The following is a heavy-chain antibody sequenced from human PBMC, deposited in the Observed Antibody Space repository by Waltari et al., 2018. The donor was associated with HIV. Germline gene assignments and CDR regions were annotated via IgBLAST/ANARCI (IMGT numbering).Heavy chain of an antibody. J-gene: IGHJ6*02. V-gene: IGHV4-39*01. D-gene: IGHD5-12*01. CDR1: GGSISSSNYY. Sequence: QLQLQESGPGLVKPSETLSLTCTVSGGSISSSNYYWGWIRQPPGKGLGWIGTIHYSGTTCYNPTFNRRVTISVDTSKNQFSLKLRSVTAADTAVYYCARRWMECAYDRSYGMDVWGQGTRSPSP. CDR3: ARRWMECAYDRSYGMDV. CDR2: IHYSGTT.